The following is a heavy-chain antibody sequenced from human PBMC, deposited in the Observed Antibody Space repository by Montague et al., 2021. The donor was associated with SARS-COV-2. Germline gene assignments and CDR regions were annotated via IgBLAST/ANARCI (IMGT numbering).Heavy chain of an antibody. D-gene: IGHD2-2*01. Sequence: SEILSLTCTVAGGSINAYYWTWIRQPPGKGLDWIGFLYYSGVTNXNPSLKSRVTMSLDTSKNQFSLRLSSVTAADTAVYYCARGGTRDIVLVPSALDYWGRGIPVTVSS. J-gene: IGHJ4*02. CDR2: LYYSGVT. V-gene: IGHV4-59*12. CDR3: ARGGTRDIVLVPSALDY. CDR1: GGSINAYY.